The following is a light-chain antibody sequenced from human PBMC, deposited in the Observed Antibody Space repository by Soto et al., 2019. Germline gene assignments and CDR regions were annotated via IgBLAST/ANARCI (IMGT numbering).Light chain of an antibody. CDR3: QQYDSPPWT. V-gene: IGKV4-1*01. J-gene: IGKJ1*01. Sequence: DIVVTQSPESLAVSLGERATINCRSSQSLLLSSSHENCLAWYQQKPGQPPKLLIYWASTRESGVPDRFSGSGYGTDFTLTITSLQAEDVALYYCQQYDSPPWTFGPGTKVELK. CDR2: WAS. CDR1: QSLLLSSSHENC.